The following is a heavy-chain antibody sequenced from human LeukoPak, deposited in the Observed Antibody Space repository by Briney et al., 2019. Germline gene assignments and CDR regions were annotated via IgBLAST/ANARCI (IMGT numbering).Heavy chain of an antibody. CDR1: GFTLSSYW. D-gene: IGHD6-13*01. Sequence: GGSLRLSCAASGFTLSSYWLHWVRHAPGKGLAWVSRINSAGSVINYVDSVKGRFTVSRDNANNTVYLQMNSLRAEDTAVYYCARGYTSSYNWFDPWGQGTLVTVSS. J-gene: IGHJ5*02. CDR3: ARGYTSSYNWFDP. V-gene: IGHV3-74*01. CDR2: INSAGSVI.